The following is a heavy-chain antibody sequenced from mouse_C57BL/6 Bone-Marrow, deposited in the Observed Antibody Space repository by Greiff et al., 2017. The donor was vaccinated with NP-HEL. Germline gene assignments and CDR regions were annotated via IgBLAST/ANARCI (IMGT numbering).Heavy chain of an antibody. D-gene: IGHD1-1*01. Sequence: VQLQQSGPELVKPGASVKISCKASGYTFTDYYMNWVKQSHGKSLEWIGDINPNNGGTSYNQKFKGKATLTVDKSSSTAYMELRSLTSEDSAVYYCARRGTTVVATGDYWGQGTSVTVSS. CDR2: INPNNGGT. V-gene: IGHV1-26*01. CDR3: ARRGTTVVATGDY. J-gene: IGHJ4*01. CDR1: GYTFTDYY.